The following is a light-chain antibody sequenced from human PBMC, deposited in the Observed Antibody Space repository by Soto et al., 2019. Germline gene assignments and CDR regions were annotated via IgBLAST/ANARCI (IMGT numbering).Light chain of an antibody. J-gene: IGKJ5*01. CDR3: QQRSNWPIT. CDR1: QSVSSY. CDR2: DAS. Sequence: EIVLTQSPATLSLSPGERANLSCRASQSVSSYLAWYQQKPGQAPRLLIYDASNRATAIPARFSGSGSGTDFTLTISSLEPEDFAVYYCQQRSNWPITFGQGTRLEIK. V-gene: IGKV3-11*01.